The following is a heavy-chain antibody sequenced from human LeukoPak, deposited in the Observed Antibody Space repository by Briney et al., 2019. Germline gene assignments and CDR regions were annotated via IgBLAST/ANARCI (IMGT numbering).Heavy chain of an antibody. J-gene: IGHJ4*01. CDR2: VFSSGSS. CDR1: AVSVSRHF. V-gene: IGHV4-59*02. Sequence: SETLSLTCNFSAVSVSRHFWSWIRQTPEKGLEWLGYVFSSGSSNYNPSLKSRLTISLDASKHQFSLTLKSVTAADTAVYHCAREYDYWGLGTLVTVSS. CDR3: AREYDY.